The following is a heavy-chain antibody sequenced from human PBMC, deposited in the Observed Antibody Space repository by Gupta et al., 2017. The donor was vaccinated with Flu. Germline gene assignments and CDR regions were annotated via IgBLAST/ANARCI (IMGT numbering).Heavy chain of an antibody. CDR2: ISGYNGKT. Sequence: QVQLVQSGSEVKKPGSSVKVSCTASGYTFGSYGLSWVRQAPGQGLEWMGWISGYNGKTKYAQKFQGRVAMTTDTSTNTVHMELRSLKSDDTAVYFCARDSWTTFHDENNGHSWLDPWGQGTLVTVSS. J-gene: IGHJ5*02. CDR3: ARDSWTTFHDENNGHSWLDP. V-gene: IGHV1-18*01. D-gene: IGHD2-8*01. CDR1: GYTFGSYG.